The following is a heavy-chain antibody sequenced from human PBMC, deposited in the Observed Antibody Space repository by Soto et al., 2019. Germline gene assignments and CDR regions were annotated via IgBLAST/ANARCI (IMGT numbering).Heavy chain of an antibody. CDR1: GFTFSSYA. D-gene: IGHD2-8*01. J-gene: IGHJ4*02. CDR3: AKYKLRGAEKGYCTNGVCLSFDY. CDR2: ISGSGGST. V-gene: IGHV3-23*01. Sequence: EVQLLESGGGLVQPGGSLRLSCAASGFTFSSYAMSWVRQAPGKGLEWVSAISGSGGSTYYADSVKGRFTISRDNSKNTLYLQMNSLRAEDTAVYYCAKYKLRGAEKGYCTNGVCLSFDYWGQGTLVTVSS.